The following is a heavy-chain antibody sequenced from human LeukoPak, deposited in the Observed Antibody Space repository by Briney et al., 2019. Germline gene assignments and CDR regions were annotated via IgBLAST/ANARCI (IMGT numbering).Heavy chain of an antibody. V-gene: IGHV4-34*01. CDR1: GGSFSGYY. D-gene: IGHD6-13*01. J-gene: IGHJ4*02. CDR3: ASGGRIAAAVPDY. Sequence: SETLSLTCAVYGGSFSGYYWSWIRQPPGKGLEWIGEINHSGSTNYNPSLKSRVTISVDTSRNQFSLKLSSVTAADTAVYYCASGGRIAAAVPDYWGQGTLVTVSS. CDR2: INHSGST.